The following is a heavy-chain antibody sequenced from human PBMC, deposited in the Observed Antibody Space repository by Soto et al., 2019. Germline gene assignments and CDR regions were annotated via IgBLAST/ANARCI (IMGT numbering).Heavy chain of an antibody. CDR2: ISGSGGST. D-gene: IGHD6-13*01. Sequence: PGGSLRLSCAASGFTFSSYAMSWVRQAPGKGLEWVSAISGSGGSTYYADSVKGRFTISRDNSKNTLYLQMNSLRAEDTAVYYCAKDRDLRSWYLGYFDYWGQGTLVTVSS. V-gene: IGHV3-23*01. J-gene: IGHJ4*02. CDR1: GFTFSSYA. CDR3: AKDRDLRSWYLGYFDY.